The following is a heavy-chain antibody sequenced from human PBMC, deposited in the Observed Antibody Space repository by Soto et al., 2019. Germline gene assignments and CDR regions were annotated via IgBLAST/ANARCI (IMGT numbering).Heavy chain of an antibody. V-gene: IGHV3-33*01. CDR1: GFTFSGFG. D-gene: IGHD3-16*01. Sequence: GGSLRLSCAASGFTFSGFGMHWVRQAPGKGLEWVAIIWCDGSDKYYADSVRGRFTISRDNSKNTLSLQMNSLRAEDTAVYHCAFGNLSYYFDYWGQGTPVTVSS. CDR2: IWCDGSDK. J-gene: IGHJ4*02. CDR3: AFGNLSYYFDY.